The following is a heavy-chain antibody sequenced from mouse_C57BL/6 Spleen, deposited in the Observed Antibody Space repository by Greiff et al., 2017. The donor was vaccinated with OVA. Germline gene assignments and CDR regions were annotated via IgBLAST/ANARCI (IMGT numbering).Heavy chain of an antibody. V-gene: IGHV14-4*01. D-gene: IGHD3-1*01. CDR1: GFNIKDDY. CDR3: TTPTAGAY. Sequence: EVQLQQSGAELVRPGASVKLSCTASGFNIKDDYMHWVKQRPEQGLEWIGWIDPENGDTEYASKFQGKATITADTSSNTAYLQLSSLTSEDTAVYYCTTPTAGAYWGQGTLVTVSA. J-gene: IGHJ3*01. CDR2: IDPENGDT.